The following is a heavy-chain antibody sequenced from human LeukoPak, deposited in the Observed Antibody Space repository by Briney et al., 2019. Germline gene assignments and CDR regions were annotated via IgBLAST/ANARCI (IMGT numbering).Heavy chain of an antibody. CDR1: GFTFSSYA. V-gene: IGHV3-23*01. Sequence: GGSLRLSCAASGFTFSSYAMSWVRQAPGKGLEWVSAISGSGGSTYYADSVKGRFTISRDNSKNTLYLQMNSLRAEDTAVYYCAKAVFAGYSSSWRPSEYFQHWGQGTLVTVSS. J-gene: IGHJ1*01. CDR3: AKAVFAGYSSSWRPSEYFQH. D-gene: IGHD6-13*01. CDR2: ISGSGGST.